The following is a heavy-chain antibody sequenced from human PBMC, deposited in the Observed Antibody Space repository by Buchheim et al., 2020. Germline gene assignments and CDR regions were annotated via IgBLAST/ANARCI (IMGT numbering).Heavy chain of an antibody. J-gene: IGHJ6*02. V-gene: IGHV4-30-4*01. Sequence: QVQLQESGPGLVKPSQTLSLTCTVSGGSISSGDYYWSWIRQPPGKGLEWIGYIYYSGSTYYNPSLKSRVTISVDTSKNQFSLKLSSVTAADTAVYYCARGGAYYYDSSGYYSPDYNYGMDVWGQGTT. CDR2: IYYSGST. CDR1: GGSISSGDYY. CDR3: ARGGAYYYDSSGYYSPDYNYGMDV. D-gene: IGHD3-22*01.